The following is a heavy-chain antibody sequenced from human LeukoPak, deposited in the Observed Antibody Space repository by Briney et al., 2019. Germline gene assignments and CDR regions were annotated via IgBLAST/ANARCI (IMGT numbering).Heavy chain of an antibody. CDR3: ASNRRGSGYYYREVWDYYYYYMDV. D-gene: IGHD3-22*01. CDR1: GGTFSSYA. V-gene: IGHV1-69*13. J-gene: IGHJ6*03. CDR2: IIPIFGTA. Sequence: SVKVSCKASGGTFSSYAISWVRQAPGQGLEWMGGIIPIFGTANYAQKFQGRVTITADESTSTAYMELNSLRSEDTAVYYCASNRRGSGYYYREVWDYYYYYMDVWGKGTTVTVSS.